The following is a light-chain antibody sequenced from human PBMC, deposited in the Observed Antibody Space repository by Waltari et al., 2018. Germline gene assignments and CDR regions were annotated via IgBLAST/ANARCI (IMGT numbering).Light chain of an antibody. Sequence: DIVMTQSPYSLAVSLGERATINCKSSQSVLYSSNNKNYLAWYQQKPGQPPKLLIYWASTRESGVPDRFSGSGSWTDFTLTISSLQAEDVAVYYCQQYYSTPWTFGQGTKVEIK. CDR3: QQYYSTPWT. J-gene: IGKJ1*01. V-gene: IGKV4-1*01. CDR1: QSVLYSSNNKNY. CDR2: WAS.